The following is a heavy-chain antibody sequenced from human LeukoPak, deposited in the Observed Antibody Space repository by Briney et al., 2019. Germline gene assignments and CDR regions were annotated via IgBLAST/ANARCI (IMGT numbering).Heavy chain of an antibody. V-gene: IGHV3-49*03. CDR3: TRDSLIRQYYDFWSGYYTDDAFDI. J-gene: IGHJ3*02. D-gene: IGHD3-3*01. CDR1: GFTFGDYA. CDR2: IRSKAYGGTT. Sequence: GGSLRLSCTASGFTFGDYAMSWFRQAPGKGLEWVGFIRSKAYGGTTEYAASVKSRFTISRDDSKSIAYLQMNSLKTEDTAVYYCTRDSLIRQYYDFWSGYYTDDAFDIWGQGTMVTVSS.